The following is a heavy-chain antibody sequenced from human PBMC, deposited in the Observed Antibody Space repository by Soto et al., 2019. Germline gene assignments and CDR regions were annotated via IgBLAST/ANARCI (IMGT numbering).Heavy chain of an antibody. D-gene: IGHD6-19*01. J-gene: IGHJ3*02. CDR3: ARPYKTGYSSGWTSTDAFDI. CDR2: IYYSGST. V-gene: IGHV4-39*01. Sequence: SETLSLTCTVSGGSISSSSYYWGWIRQPPGKGLEWIGSIYYSGSTYYNPSLKSRVTISVDTSKNQFSLKLSSVTAADTAVYYCARPYKTGYSSGWTSTDAFDIWGQGTMVNV. CDR1: GGSISSSSYY.